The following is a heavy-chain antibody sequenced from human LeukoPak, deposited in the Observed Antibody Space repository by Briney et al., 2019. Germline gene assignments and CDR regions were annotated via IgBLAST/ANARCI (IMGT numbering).Heavy chain of an antibody. V-gene: IGHV1-8*01. CDR2: MNPNSGNT. CDR3: ARGAAFRPGYCSSTSCYARKAATIASSYYFDY. J-gene: IGHJ4*02. D-gene: IGHD2-2*01. Sequence: ASVKVSCKASGYTFTSYDINWVRQATGQGLEWMGWMNPNSGNTGYAQKFQGRVTMTRNTSISTAYMELSSLRSEDTAVYYCARGAAFRPGYCSSTSCYARKAATIASSYYFDYWGQGTLVTVSS. CDR1: GYTFTSYD.